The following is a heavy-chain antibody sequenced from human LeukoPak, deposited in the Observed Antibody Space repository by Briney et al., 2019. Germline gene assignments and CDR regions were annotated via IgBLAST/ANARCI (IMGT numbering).Heavy chain of an antibody. J-gene: IGHJ6*02. V-gene: IGHV3-30-3*01. D-gene: IGHD4-17*01. CDR3: ARDPPPLAEDGDYAIYYYYGMDV. CDR2: ISYDGSNK. Sequence: PGGSLRLSCAASGSTFSSYAMHWVRQAPGKGLEWVAVISYDGSNKYYADSVKGRFTISRDNSKKTLYLQMNSLRAEDTAVYYCARDPPPLAEDGDYAIYYYYGMDVWGQGTTVTVSS. CDR1: GSTFSSYA.